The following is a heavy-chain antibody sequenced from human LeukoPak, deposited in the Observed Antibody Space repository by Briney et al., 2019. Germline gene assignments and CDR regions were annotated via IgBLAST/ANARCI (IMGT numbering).Heavy chain of an antibody. J-gene: IGHJ4*02. D-gene: IGHD6-13*01. CDR3: ARDLEAANTYYFDY. CDR1: GFTFSSYS. CDR2: ISSAGTT. V-gene: IGHV3-66*01. Sequence: PGGSLRLSCAASGFTFSSYSMNWVRQAPGKGLEWVSTISSAGTTYYADSVKGRFTISRDNSKNTVYLQVNSLRDEDTAVYYCARDLEAANTYYFDYWGQGTMVTVSS.